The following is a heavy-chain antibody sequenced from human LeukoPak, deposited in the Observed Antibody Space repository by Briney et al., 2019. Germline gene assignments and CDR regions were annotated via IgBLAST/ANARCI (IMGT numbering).Heavy chain of an antibody. CDR3: TRVEEAFVVWLHYMPLFAY. J-gene: IGHJ4*02. V-gene: IGHV3-49*04. D-gene: IGHD2-21*01. CDR1: GFTFLDLV. Sequence: GGSLSLSCPTSGFTFLDLVMSGVRQAPGKGLEWVGFIRSRAYGEATEYAAAVKGRFTISRDDYKTIAHLHMNSLKSDDTAVYYCTRVEEAFVVWLHYMPLFAYSGEGTLVTVSS. CDR2: IRSRAYGEAT.